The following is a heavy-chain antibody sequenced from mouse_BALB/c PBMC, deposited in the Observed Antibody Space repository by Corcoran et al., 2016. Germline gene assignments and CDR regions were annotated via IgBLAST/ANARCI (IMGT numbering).Heavy chain of an antibody. J-gene: IGHJ4*01. CDR2: INTYTGEP. Sequence: QIQLVQSGPELKKPGETVKISCKASGYTFTNCGMNWVKQAPGKGLKWMGWINTYTGEPTYADDFKGRFAFSLETSVSTAYLQINNLKNEDTATYFCAREPYAMDYWGQGTSVTVSS. CDR1: GYTFTNCG. V-gene: IGHV9-3-1*01. CDR3: AREPYAMDY.